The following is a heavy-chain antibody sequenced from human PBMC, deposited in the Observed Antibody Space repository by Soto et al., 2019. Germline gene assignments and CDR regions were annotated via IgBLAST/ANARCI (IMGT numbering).Heavy chain of an antibody. J-gene: IGHJ4*02. Sequence: SETLSLTCTVSGGSISSGGYYWGWIRQHPGKGLEWIGYIYHSGSTYYNPSLKSRVSISVDTSKNQLSLKLSSVTAADTAVYYCAGRRTFNSGSCFDYWGQGTLVTVS. D-gene: IGHD3-10*01. CDR1: GGSISSGGYY. CDR2: IYHSGST. CDR3: AGRRTFNSGSCFDY. V-gene: IGHV4-31*03.